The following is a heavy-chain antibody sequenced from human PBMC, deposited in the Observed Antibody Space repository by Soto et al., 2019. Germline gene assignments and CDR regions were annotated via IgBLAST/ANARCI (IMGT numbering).Heavy chain of an antibody. D-gene: IGHD6-6*01. V-gene: IGHV1-18*01. CDR1: GYTFTSYG. J-gene: IGHJ5*02. CDR3: ARALEEQLGGPNWFDP. CDR2: ISAYNGNT. Sequence: ASVKVSCKASGYTFTSYGISWVRQAPGQGLEWMGWISAYNGNTDYAQKLQGRVTMTTDTSTSTAYMELRSLRSDDTAVYYCARALEEQLGGPNWFDPWGQGTLVTVSS.